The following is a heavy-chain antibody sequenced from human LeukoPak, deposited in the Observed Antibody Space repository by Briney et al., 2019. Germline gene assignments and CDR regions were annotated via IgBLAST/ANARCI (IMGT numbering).Heavy chain of an antibody. CDR1: GGSISSSTYY. V-gene: IGHV3-23*01. CDR3: AKDRTVNFDY. J-gene: IGHJ4*02. CDR2: ISGSGGST. D-gene: IGHD4-17*01. Sequence: ETLSLTCTVSGGSISSSTYYWGWIRQPPGKGLEWVSAISGSGGSTYYADAVKGRFTISRDNSKNTLYLQMNSLRAEDTAVYYCAKDRTVNFDYWGQGTLVTVSS.